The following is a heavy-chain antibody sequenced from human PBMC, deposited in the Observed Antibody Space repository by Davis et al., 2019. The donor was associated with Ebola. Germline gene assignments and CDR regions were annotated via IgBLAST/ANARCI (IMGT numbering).Heavy chain of an antibody. CDR1: GFTVDTNY. CDR3: ARGRTAAGDY. V-gene: IGHV3-53*01. J-gene: IGHJ4*02. D-gene: IGHD6-13*01. CDR2: IYSGGTT. Sequence: PGGSLRLSCAVSGFTVDTNYMTWVRQAPGKGLEWVSSIYSGGTTYYADSVKGRFTISRDNSKNTLYLQMNSLRAEDTAVYYCARGRTAAGDYWGQGTLVTVSS.